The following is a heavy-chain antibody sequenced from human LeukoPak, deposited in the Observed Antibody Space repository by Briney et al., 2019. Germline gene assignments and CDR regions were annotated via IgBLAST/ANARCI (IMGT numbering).Heavy chain of an antibody. V-gene: IGHV3-53*01. Sequence: GGSLRLSCAASGFTFSSYWMSWVRQAPGKGLEWVSVIYSGGSTYYADSVKGRFTISRDNSKNTLYLQMNSLRAEDTAVYYCARDRGDYNAFDIRGQGTMVTVSS. J-gene: IGHJ3*02. D-gene: IGHD4-17*01. CDR2: IYSGGST. CDR1: GFTFSSYW. CDR3: ARDRGDYNAFDI.